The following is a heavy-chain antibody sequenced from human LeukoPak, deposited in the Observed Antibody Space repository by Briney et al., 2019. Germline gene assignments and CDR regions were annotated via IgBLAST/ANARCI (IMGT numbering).Heavy chain of an antibody. CDR1: GGSFSGYY. J-gene: IGHJ4*02. Sequence: SETLSLTCAVSGGSFSGYYWSWIRQPPGKGLEWIGYIYYSGSTNYNPSLKSRVTISVDTSKNQFSLKLSSVTAADTAVYYCARENTAGTGAYSYFDYWGQGTLVTVSS. V-gene: IGHV4-59*01. CDR2: IYYSGST. CDR3: ARENTAGTGAYSYFDY. D-gene: IGHD6-19*01.